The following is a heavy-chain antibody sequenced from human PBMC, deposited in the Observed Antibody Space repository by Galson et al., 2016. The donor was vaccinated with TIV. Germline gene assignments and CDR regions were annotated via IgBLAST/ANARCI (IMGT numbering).Heavy chain of an antibody. CDR1: GNTFNGCW. Sequence: QSGAEVKKPGESLKISCKGSGNTFNGCWIGWVRQMPGKGPEWIGIIYPGDSDTRYSPSFQGQVTISADKSINTAYLQWSSLKAADTAMYYCARQGHRSDPWGAGGLFDYWGQGTLVTVSS. J-gene: IGHJ4*02. D-gene: IGHD3-16*01. CDR3: ARQGHRSDPWGAGGLFDY. V-gene: IGHV5-51*01. CDR2: IYPGDSDT.